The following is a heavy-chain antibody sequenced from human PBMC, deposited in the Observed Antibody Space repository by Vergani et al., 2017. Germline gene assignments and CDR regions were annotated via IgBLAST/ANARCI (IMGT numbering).Heavy chain of an antibody. D-gene: IGHD3-10*01. CDR2: ISSSSSYI. CDR3: ARDGSMVRGVILKGAYYGMDV. Sequence: EVQLVESGGGLVKPGGSLRLSCAASGFTFSSYSMNWVRQAPGTGLEWVSSISSSSSYIYYADSVLGRFTISRDNAKNSLYLQMNSLRAEDTAVYYCARDGSMVRGVILKGAYYGMDVWGQGTTVTVSS. V-gene: IGHV3-21*01. J-gene: IGHJ6*02. CDR1: GFTFSSYS.